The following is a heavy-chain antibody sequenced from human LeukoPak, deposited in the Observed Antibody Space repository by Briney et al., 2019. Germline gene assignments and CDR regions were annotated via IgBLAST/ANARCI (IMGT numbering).Heavy chain of an antibody. Sequence: GVSLRLSCAASGFTFSSYVMTWVRQAPGKGLEWVSAISGTGGSIYYADSVKGRFTISRDNSKNTLYLQMNSLRAEDTAVYYCARVSIWFGEYAFDIWGQGTMVTVSS. CDR2: ISGTGGSI. D-gene: IGHD3-10*01. J-gene: IGHJ3*02. V-gene: IGHV3-23*01. CDR1: GFTFSSYV. CDR3: ARVSIWFGEYAFDI.